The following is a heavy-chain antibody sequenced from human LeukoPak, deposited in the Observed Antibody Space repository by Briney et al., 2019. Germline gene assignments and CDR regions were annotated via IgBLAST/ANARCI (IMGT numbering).Heavy chain of an antibody. J-gene: IGHJ4*02. D-gene: IGHD6-6*01. CDR3: ARAGMYSSSSAPFDY. Sequence: PGGSLRLSCAASGFTFSSYAMHWVRQAPGKGLEWVAVISYDGSNKYYADSVKGRFTISRDNSKNTLYLQMNSLRAEDTAVYYCARAGMYSSSSAPFDYWGQGTLVTVSS. V-gene: IGHV3-30*01. CDR2: ISYDGSNK. CDR1: GFTFSSYA.